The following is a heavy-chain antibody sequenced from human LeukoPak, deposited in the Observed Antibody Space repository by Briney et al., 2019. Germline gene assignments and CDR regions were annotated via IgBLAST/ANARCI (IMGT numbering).Heavy chain of an antibody. J-gene: IGHJ4*02. Sequence: GGSLRLSCAASGFTFSDYYMSWIRQAPGKGLEWVSYISSSGSTIYYADSVKGRFTISRDNAKNSLYLQMNSLRAEDTAVYYCARAPYYYDSSGYSPYYFDYWGQGTLVTVSS. CDR2: ISSSGSTI. CDR3: ARAPYYYDSSGYSPYYFDY. CDR1: GFTFSDYY. D-gene: IGHD3-22*01. V-gene: IGHV3-11*01.